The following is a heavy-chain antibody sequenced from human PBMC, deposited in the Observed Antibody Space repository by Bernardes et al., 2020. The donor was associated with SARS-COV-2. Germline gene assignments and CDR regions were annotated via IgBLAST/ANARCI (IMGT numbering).Heavy chain of an antibody. CDR1: GYSFPTNW. CDR3: ARTNYDFWSDYYPGMDV. V-gene: IGHV5-51*01. CDR2: IYPDDSDT. J-gene: IGHJ6*02. D-gene: IGHD3-3*01. Sequence: GESLKISCKGSGYSFPTNWIGWVRKMPGKGLEWMGIIYPDDSDTRYSPAFQGRVTISADKSTSATFLHWSNLEASDTATYFCARTNYDFWSDYYPGMDVWGQGTTVTVSS.